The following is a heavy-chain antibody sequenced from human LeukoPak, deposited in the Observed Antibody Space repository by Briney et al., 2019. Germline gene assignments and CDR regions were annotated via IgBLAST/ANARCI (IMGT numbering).Heavy chain of an antibody. V-gene: IGHV4-31*03. CDR3: ATTYVWGSYRYPRYFDL. J-gene: IGHJ2*01. D-gene: IGHD3-16*02. CDR1: GGSISSGGYY. Sequence: SETLSLTCTVSGGSISSGGYYWSWIRQHPGKGLEWIGYIYCSGSTYYNPSLKSRVTISVDTSKNQFSLKLSSVTAADTAVYYCATTYVWGSYRYPRYFDLWGRGTLVTVSS. CDR2: IYCSGST.